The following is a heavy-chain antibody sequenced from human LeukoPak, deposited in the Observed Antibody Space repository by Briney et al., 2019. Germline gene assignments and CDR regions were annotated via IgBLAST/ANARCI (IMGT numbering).Heavy chain of an antibody. D-gene: IGHD4-17*01. J-gene: IGHJ4*02. CDR1: GFTFSSYA. V-gene: IGHV3-23*01. CDR3: AKSTTTVTPYYFDY. CDR2: LGGSDRSI. Sequence: GESLRLSCAASGFTFSSYAMSWVRQAPGKGLEWVSALGGSDRSIYYADSVKGRFTISRDNSKNTLYLQMNSLRAEDTAVYYCAKSTTTVTPYYFDYWGQGNLVTVSS.